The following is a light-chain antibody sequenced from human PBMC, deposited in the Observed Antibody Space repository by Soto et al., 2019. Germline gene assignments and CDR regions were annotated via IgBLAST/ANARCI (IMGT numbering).Light chain of an antibody. V-gene: IGKV3D-20*02. CDR1: QSVSSTF. CDR3: QQRNNWQVT. Sequence: IVLTQSPGTLSLSPMERATLSCMASQSVSSTFLAWYQQKPGQAPRLLIYGVSKRATGIPDRFSGSGSGTDFTLTISSLEPEDFAVYYCQQRNNWQVTFGQGTKVDIK. J-gene: IGKJ1*01. CDR2: GVS.